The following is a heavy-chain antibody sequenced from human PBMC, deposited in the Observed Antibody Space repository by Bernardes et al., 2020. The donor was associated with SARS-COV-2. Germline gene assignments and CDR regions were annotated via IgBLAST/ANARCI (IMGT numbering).Heavy chain of an antibody. CDR3: ARVYYDFWSGYPLYYYYYYMDV. CDR1: GGSFSGYY. D-gene: IGHD3-3*01. CDR2: INHSGST. J-gene: IGHJ6*03. Sequence: SETLTLTCAVYGGSFSGYYWSWIRQPPGKGLEWIGEINHSGSTKYNPSLKSRVTITVDTSKNQFSLKLSPVTAADTAVYYCARVYYDFWSGYPLYYYYYYMDVWGKKTTVTVSS. V-gene: IGHV4-34*01.